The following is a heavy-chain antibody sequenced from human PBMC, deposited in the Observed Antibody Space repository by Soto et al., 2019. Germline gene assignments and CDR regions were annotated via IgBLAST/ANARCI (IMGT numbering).Heavy chain of an antibody. CDR3: ARIYCTDTTCRVNWFDP. V-gene: IGHV1-69*02. Sequence: SVQVSCQASGGTFSSYTISWVRQAPGQGLEWMGRIIPILGIANYAQKFQGRVTITADKSTSTAYMELSSLRSVTAADTAVYYCARIYCTDTTCRVNWFDPWGQGILVTVSS. CDR2: IIPILGIA. D-gene: IGHD2-8*02. J-gene: IGHJ5*02. CDR1: GGTFSSYT.